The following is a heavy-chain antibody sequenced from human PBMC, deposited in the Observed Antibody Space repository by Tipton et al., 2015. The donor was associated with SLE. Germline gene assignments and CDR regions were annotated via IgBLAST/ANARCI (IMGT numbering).Heavy chain of an antibody. V-gene: IGHV4-61*05. CDR3: ARQNGYFIRGVSYGAAVAGLLDH. D-gene: IGHD4/OR15-4a*01. CDR1: GDSITRSDCY. J-gene: IGHJ4*02. Sequence: TLSLTCTVSGDSITRSDCYWGWIRQPPGKGLEWIGYISDSGNTDYNPSLESRVTISVETSKNQFSLKVTSVTAADTAVYYCARQNGYFIRGVSYGAAVAGLLDHWGQGTLVTVSS. CDR2: ISDSGNT.